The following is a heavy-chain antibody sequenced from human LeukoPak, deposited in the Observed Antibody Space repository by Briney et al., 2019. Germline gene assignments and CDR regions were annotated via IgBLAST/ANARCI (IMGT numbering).Heavy chain of an antibody. CDR2: ISWNSGTI. D-gene: IGHD6-19*01. CDR1: GFTFDNYA. J-gene: IGHJ1*01. V-gene: IGHV3-9*01. CDR3: ARAYRDRSLAGKKEFFQH. Sequence: GGSLRLSCAASGFTFDNYAMNWVRQVPGKGLEWISLISWNSGTIGYADSVKGRFTISRDNANNFLYLQMNSLRAEDTALYYCARAYRDRSLAGKKEFFQHWGQGTLVTVSS.